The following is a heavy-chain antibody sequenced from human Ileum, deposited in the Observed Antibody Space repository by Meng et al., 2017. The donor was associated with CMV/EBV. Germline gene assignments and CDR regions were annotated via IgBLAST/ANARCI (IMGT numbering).Heavy chain of an antibody. CDR1: GFSFGTYW. V-gene: IGHV3-74*01. D-gene: IGHD2-2*01. J-gene: IGHJ4*02. CDR3: ARASSTSCYY. CDR2: INSDGSST. Sequence: GGSLRLSCAASGFSFGTYWMTWVRQAPGKGLVWVSRINSDGSSTSYADSVKGRFTISRDNAKNTLYLQMNSLRAEDTAVYYCARASSTSCYYWGQGTLVTVSS.